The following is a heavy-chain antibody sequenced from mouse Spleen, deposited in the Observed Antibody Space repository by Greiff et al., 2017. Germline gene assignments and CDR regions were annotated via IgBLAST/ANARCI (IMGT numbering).Heavy chain of an antibody. CDR3: ASVDYYGSIPYALDY. J-gene: IGHJ4*01. CDR1: GFSLTSYG. V-gene: IGHV2-2*02. D-gene: IGHD1-1*01. CDR2: IWSGGST. Sequence: VQLQQSGPGLVQPSQSLSITCTVSGFSLTSYGVHWVRQSPGKGLEWLGVIWSGGSTDYNAAFISRLSISKDNSKSQVFFKMNSLQANDTAIYYCASVDYYGSIPYALDYWGQGTSVTVSS.